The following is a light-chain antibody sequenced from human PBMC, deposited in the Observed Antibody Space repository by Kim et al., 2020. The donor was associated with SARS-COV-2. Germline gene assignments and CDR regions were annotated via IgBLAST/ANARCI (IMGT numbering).Light chain of an antibody. CDR2: DVS. J-gene: IGLJ3*02. Sequence: GQSITISCTGTSNDVGGYNYVSWYQQHPGKAPKLMMYDVSNRPSGVSNRFSGSKSGNTASLTISGLQAEDEADYYCSSYTSSSTWVFGGGTQLTVL. CDR3: SSYTSSSTWV. CDR1: SNDVGGYNY. V-gene: IGLV2-14*03.